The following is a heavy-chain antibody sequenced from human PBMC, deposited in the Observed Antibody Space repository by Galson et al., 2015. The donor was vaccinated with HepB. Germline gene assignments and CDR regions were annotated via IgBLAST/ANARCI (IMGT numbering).Heavy chain of an antibody. CDR3: ARGGLWFGERGGFDY. D-gene: IGHD3-10*01. CDR2: ISYDGSNK. Sequence: SLRLSCAASGFTFSSSAMHWVRQAPGKGLEWVAVISYDGSNKYYADSVKGRFTISRDNSKNTLYLQMNSLRAEDTAVYYCARGGLWFGERGGFDYWGQGTLVTVSS. CDR1: GFTFSSSA. J-gene: IGHJ4*02. V-gene: IGHV3-30-3*01.